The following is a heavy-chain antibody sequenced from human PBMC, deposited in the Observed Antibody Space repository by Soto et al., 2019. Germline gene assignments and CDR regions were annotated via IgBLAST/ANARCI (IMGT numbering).Heavy chain of an antibody. Sequence: QVQLVQSGGGVVQAGNSLRLSCTASGLTFTSSSFHWVRQAPSKGLEWVAVISENGDRQYSTESVRGRFLISRDSSKNTVYLQMNSLRPEDTGVYFCARRLATTVSALGYWGQGALVTVSS. CDR1: GLTFTSSS. V-gene: IGHV3-30-3*01. J-gene: IGHJ4*02. D-gene: IGHD4-17*01. CDR3: ARRLATTVSALGY. CDR2: ISENGDRQ.